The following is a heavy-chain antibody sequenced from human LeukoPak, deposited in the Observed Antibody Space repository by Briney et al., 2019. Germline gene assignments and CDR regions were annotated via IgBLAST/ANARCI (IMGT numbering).Heavy chain of an antibody. D-gene: IGHD5-24*01. CDR3: ARTEMATITFSY. CDR2: IYYSGST. V-gene: IGHV4-59*01. CDR1: DGSINSFY. J-gene: IGHJ4*02. Sequence: SETLSLTCTVSDGSINSFYWSWIRQPPGKGLEWIGYIYYSGSTNYNPSLKSRVTISVDTSKNQFSLNLNSVTAADTAVYYCARTEMATITFSYWGQGTLVTVSS.